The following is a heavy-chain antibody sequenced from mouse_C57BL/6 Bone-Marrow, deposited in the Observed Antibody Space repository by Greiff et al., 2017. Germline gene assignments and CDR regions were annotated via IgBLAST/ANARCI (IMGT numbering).Heavy chain of an antibody. CDR3: ARQGLYGSWFAY. CDR1: GYTFTSYW. Sequence: QVQLKQPGAELVKPGASVKLSCKASGYTFTSYWMHWVKQRPGRGLEWIGRIDPNSGGTKYNEKVKSKATLPVDKHSSTAYMRLSSLTSADSAVYYCARQGLYGSWFAYWGQGTLVTVSA. V-gene: IGHV1-72*01. J-gene: IGHJ3*01. D-gene: IGHD1-1*01. CDR2: IDPNSGGT.